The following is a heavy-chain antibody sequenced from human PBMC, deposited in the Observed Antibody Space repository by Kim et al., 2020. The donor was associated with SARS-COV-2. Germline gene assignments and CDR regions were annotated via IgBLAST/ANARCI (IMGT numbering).Heavy chain of an antibody. CDR3: ARGNDFWSGYYGMDV. CDR2: IYYSGST. Sequence: SETLSLTCTVSGGSISSYYWSWIRQPSGKGLEWIGYIYYSGSTNYNPSLKSRVTISVDTSKNQFSLKLSSVTAADTAVYYCARGNDFWSGYYGMDVWGQGTTVTVSS. CDR1: GGSISSYY. J-gene: IGHJ6*02. D-gene: IGHD3-3*01. V-gene: IGHV4-59*01.